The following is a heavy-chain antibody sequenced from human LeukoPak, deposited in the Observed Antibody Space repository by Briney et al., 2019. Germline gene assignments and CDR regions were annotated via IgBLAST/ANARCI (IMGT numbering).Heavy chain of an antibody. CDR2: INPNSGGT. D-gene: IGHD3/OR15-3a*01. J-gene: IGHJ4*02. Sequence: GASVKVSCKASGYTFTGYYMHWVRQAPGQGLEWMGWINPNSGGTNYAQKFQGRVTMTRDTSISTAYMELSRLRSDDTAVYYCARDYLILGSLVAAAYFDYWGQGTLVTVSS. CDR3: ARDYLILGSLVAAAYFDY. V-gene: IGHV1-2*02. CDR1: GYTFTGYY.